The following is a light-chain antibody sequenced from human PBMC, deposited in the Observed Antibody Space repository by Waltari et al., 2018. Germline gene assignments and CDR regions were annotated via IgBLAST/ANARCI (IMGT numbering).Light chain of an antibody. Sequence: QSALTQPRSVSGSPGQSVTISCTGTSSYVGGYNYVSWYQQHPGKAPKLMIHDASKRPSTVPVPLSVSKSGHTASLTSCRLQAVDKADYYCCTYAVSCRVFGTGTKVTAL. CDR3: CTYAVSCRV. CDR1: SSYVGGYNY. CDR2: DAS. J-gene: IGLJ1*01. V-gene: IGLV2-11*01.